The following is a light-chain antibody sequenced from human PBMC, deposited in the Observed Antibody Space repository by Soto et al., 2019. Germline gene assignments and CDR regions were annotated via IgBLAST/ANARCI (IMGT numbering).Light chain of an antibody. Sequence: EIVCTQYPGTLSLSPGERSTLSCMAIQSVSSTYSAWHQQKPGQTPRLLIYGASNRATGIPDRFSGSGSGTDFTLTISRLEPEDFAVYYCQKYGSPLTVGEGTQVEI. CDR3: QKYGSPLT. J-gene: IGKJ4*01. CDR2: GAS. V-gene: IGKV3-20*01. CDR1: QSVSSTY.